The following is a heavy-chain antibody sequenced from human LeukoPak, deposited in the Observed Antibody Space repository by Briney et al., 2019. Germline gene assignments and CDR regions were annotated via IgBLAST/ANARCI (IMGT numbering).Heavy chain of an antibody. CDR2: ISSSSSYT. V-gene: IGHV3-11*06. Sequence: PGGSLRLSCAASGFTFSDYYMSWIRQAPGKGLEWVSYISSSSSYTNYADSVKGRFTISRDNAKNSLYLQMNSLRAEDTAVYYCARAPYYSNYGAYYYGMDVWGQGTTVTVSS. CDR1: GFTFSDYY. CDR3: ARAPYYSNYGAYYYGMDV. D-gene: IGHD4-11*01. J-gene: IGHJ6*02.